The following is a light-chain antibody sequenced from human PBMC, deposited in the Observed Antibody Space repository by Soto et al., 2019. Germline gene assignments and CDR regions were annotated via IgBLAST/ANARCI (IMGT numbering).Light chain of an antibody. CDR2: SNT. CDR3: AAWDGSLNAYV. Sequence: QSVLTQPPSASGTPGQRVTFSCSGGSSNIGNNPVNWYQQLPGTAPKLLIYSNTQRPSGVPDRFSGSKSGTSASLAISGLQSEDEADYFCAAWDGSLNAYVFGTGTQLTVL. CDR1: SSNIGNNP. J-gene: IGLJ1*01. V-gene: IGLV1-44*01.